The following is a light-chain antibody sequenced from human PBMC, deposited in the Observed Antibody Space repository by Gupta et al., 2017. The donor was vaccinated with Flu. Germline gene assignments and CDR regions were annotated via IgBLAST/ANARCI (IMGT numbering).Light chain of an antibody. CDR2: AAS. CDR1: QGIRNN. J-gene: IGKJ4*01. Sequence: SSLSASVGDRVAVTCRASQGIRNNLAWYQQRPGKVPRLLIYAASTLQSGVPSRFSGSGSGTEFTLTINSLQPEDVATYYCQNYNSAPGITFGGGTKVDIK. CDR3: QNYNSAPGIT. V-gene: IGKV1-27*01.